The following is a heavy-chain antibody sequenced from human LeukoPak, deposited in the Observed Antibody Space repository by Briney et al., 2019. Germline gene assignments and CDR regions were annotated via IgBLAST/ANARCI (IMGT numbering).Heavy chain of an antibody. CDR1: GFTFDDYA. V-gene: IGHV3-9*01. Sequence: PGVSLRLSCAASGFTFDDYAMHWVRQAPGKGLEWVSGISWNSGSIGYAGSVKGRFTISRDNAKNSLYLQMNSLRAEDTALYYCAKDKAHCGGDCYSYAFDIWGQGTMVTVSS. CDR3: AKDKAHCGGDCYSYAFDI. D-gene: IGHD2-21*01. CDR2: ISWNSGSI. J-gene: IGHJ3*02.